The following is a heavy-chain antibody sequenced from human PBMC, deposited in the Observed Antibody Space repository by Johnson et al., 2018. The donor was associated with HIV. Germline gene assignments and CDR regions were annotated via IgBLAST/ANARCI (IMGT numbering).Heavy chain of an antibody. CDR3: ARELRGVISPPRAFGI. J-gene: IGHJ3*02. CDR1: GFSFEDYG. Sequence: VQLVESGGGVVRPGGSLRLSCAASGFSFEDYGMSWVRQAPGEGLEWVSGINSNGGSTGYADSVMGRFSISRDNAKNSLYLQMNSLGAEDTALYSCARELRGVISPPRAFGIWGQGTMVTVSS. D-gene: IGHD3-10*01. CDR2: INSNGGST. V-gene: IGHV3-20*04.